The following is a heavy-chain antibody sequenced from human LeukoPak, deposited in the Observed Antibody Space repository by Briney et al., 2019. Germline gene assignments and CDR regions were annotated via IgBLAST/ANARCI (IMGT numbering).Heavy chain of an antibody. CDR1: GGSISSSSYY. D-gene: IGHD3-22*01. J-gene: IGHJ1*01. CDR2: IYYSGST. V-gene: IGHV4-39*01. Sequence: PSETLSLTCTVSGGSISSSSYYWGWIRQPPGKGLEWIGSIYYSGSTYYNPSLESRVTISADTSKNQFSLKLSSVTAADTAVYYCASPYYYDSSGIEHWGQGTLVTVSS. CDR3: ASPYYYDSSGIEH.